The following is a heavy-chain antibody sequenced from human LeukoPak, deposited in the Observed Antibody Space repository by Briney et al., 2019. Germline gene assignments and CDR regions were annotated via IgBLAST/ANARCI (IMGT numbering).Heavy chain of an antibody. V-gene: IGHV3-33*01. CDR3: ARGGLTIAEATTSWYLDY. CDR2: IWYDGSNK. CDR1: GFSFSSNG. Sequence: GGSLRLSCAASGFSFSSNGMHWVRQAPGKGLEWVAVIWYDGSNKNYADSVKGRFAISRDNAKNTLYLQMNSLRGEDTAVYYCARGGLTIAEATTSWYLDYWGQGTLVTVSS. D-gene: IGHD1-26*01. J-gene: IGHJ4*02.